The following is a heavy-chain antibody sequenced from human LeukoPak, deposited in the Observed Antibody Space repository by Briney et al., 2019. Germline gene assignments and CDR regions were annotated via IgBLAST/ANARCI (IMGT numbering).Heavy chain of an antibody. J-gene: IGHJ4*02. Sequence: SETLSLTCTVSGGSISSYYWSWIRQPPGKGLEWIGYIYYSGSTNYNPSLKSRVTISVDTSKNQFSLKLSSVTAADTAVYYCARDRRVNYYDSSGTFDYWGQGTPVTVSS. D-gene: IGHD3-22*01. V-gene: IGHV4-59*01. CDR1: GGSISSYY. CDR2: IYYSGST. CDR3: ARDRRVNYYDSSGTFDY.